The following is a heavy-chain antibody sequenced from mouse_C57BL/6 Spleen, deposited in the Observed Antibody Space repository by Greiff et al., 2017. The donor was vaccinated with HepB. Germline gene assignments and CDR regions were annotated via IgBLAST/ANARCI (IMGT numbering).Heavy chain of an antibody. J-gene: IGHJ3*01. Sequence: EVMLVESGGGLVKPGGSLKLSCAASGFTFSDYGMHWVRQAPEKGLEWVAYISSGSSTIYYADTVKGRFTISRDNAKNTLFLQMTSLRSEETAMYYCAPTPPFAYWGQGTLVTVSA. D-gene: IGHD4-1*02. V-gene: IGHV5-17*01. CDR2: ISSGSSTI. CDR3: APTPPFAY. CDR1: GFTFSDYG.